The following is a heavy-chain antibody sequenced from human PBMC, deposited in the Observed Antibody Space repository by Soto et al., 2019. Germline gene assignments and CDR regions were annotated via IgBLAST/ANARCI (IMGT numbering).Heavy chain of an antibody. CDR3: ARDTVQRSTWSTLWFDH. V-gene: IGHV3-66*01. J-gene: IGHJ5*02. Sequence: GGSLRLSCAASGFTVSSNYMSWVRQAPGKGLEWVSVIYSGGSTYYADSVKGRFTISRDNSKNTLYLQMNSLRAEDTAVYYCARDTVQRSTWSTLWFDHWGQGTLVAVTS. D-gene: IGHD2-15*01. CDR2: IYSGGST. CDR1: GFTVSSNY.